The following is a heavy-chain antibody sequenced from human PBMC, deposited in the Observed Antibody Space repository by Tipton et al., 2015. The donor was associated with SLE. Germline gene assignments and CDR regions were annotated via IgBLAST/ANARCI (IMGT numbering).Heavy chain of an antibody. D-gene: IGHD3-16*01. CDR3: ARDGGSIATY. V-gene: IGHV4-39*07. CDR2: VFSSGGP. Sequence: TLSLTCTVSGDSIISRDYYWGWIRQSQGKGLGWIGNVFSSGGPYYNPSHKSRVAISMDTSKNKFSLRGTSVNAADSAVYYCARDGGSIATYWCHVTLVTVSS. CDR1: GDSIISRDYY. J-gene: IGHJ4*01.